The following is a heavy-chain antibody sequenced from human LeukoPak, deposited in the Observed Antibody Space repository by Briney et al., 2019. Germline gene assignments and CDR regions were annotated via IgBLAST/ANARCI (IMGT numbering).Heavy chain of an antibody. CDR1: GFTFSSYG. Sequence: GGSLRLSCAASGFTFSSYGMHWVRQAPGKGLEWVAFIRYDGSNKYYADSVKGRFTISRDNSKNTLYLQMNSLRAEDTAVYHCAKIPGGIAARGGVDYWGQGTLVTVSS. CDR2: IRYDGSNK. V-gene: IGHV3-30*02. D-gene: IGHD6-6*01. J-gene: IGHJ4*02. CDR3: AKIPGGIAARGGVDY.